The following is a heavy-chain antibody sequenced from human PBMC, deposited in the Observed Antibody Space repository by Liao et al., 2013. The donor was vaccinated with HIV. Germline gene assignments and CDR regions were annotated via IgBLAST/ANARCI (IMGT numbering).Heavy chain of an antibody. CDR3: AREGDDYGDYGRDFGY. J-gene: IGHJ4*02. Sequence: QVQLQESGPGLVKPSETLSLTCTVSGGSISSSSYYWGWIRQPPGKGLEWIGSIYYSGSTYYNPSLKSRVTISVDTSKNQFSLKLRSVTAADTAVYYCAREGDDYGDYGRDFGYWGQGTLVTVSS. CDR1: GGSISSSSYY. V-gene: IGHV4-39*07. CDR2: IYYSGST. D-gene: IGHD4-17*01.